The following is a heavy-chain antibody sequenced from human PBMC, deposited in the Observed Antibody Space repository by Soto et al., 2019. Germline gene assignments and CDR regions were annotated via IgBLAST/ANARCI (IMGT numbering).Heavy chain of an antibody. Sequence: SETLSLTCTVSGGSISSYYWSWIRQPPGKGLEWIGYIYYSGSTNYNPSLKSRVTISVDTSKNQFSLKLSSVTAADTAVYYCARHHRYSSSSPYYYYYMDVWGKGTTVTVSS. CDR1: GGSISSYY. CDR2: IYYSGST. V-gene: IGHV4-59*08. D-gene: IGHD6-6*01. CDR3: ARHHRYSSSSPYYYYYMDV. J-gene: IGHJ6*03.